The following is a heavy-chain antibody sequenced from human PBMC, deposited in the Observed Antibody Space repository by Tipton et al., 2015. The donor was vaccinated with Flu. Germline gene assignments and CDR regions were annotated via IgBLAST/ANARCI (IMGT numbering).Heavy chain of an antibody. D-gene: IGHD3-10*01. J-gene: IGHJ4*02. CDR2: IYHSGSP. CDR1: GYSISNGCY. CDR3: ARHGREFFYGSGTDY. Sequence: TLSLTCVVSGYSISNGCYWGWIRQPPGKGLEWIGNIYHSGSPYYNPSLKSRVTISVDTSKNQFSLKLSSVTAADTAVYYCARHGREFFYGSGTDYWGQGTLVTVSS. V-gene: IGHV4-38-2*01.